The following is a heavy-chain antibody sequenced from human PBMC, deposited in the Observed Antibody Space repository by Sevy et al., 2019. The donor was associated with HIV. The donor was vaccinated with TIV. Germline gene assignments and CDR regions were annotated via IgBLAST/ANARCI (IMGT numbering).Heavy chain of an antibody. J-gene: IGHJ6*02. D-gene: IGHD3-10*01. CDR2: ISWDGGST. CDR3: AKDAYAMVQGVVYGMDV. Sequence: GESLKISCAASGFTFDDYTMHWVRQAPGKGLEWVSLISWDGGSTYYADSVNGRFTISRDNSKNSLYLQMNSLRTEDTALYYCAKDAYAMVQGVVYGMDVWGQGTTVTVSS. V-gene: IGHV3-43*01. CDR1: GFTFDDYT.